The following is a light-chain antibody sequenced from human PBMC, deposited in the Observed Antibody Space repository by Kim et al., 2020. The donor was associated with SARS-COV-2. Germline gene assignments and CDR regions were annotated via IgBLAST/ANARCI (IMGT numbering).Light chain of an antibody. CDR2: DDD. Sequence: KTVTISCSGSGGSVDSHYVSWYQPRPGSAPTAVIHDDDQRPSGVPDRFSGSIDSSSNSASLTISGLRPKDEADYYCQSYDDDIHRIFGGGTQLTVL. J-gene: IGLJ2*01. V-gene: IGLV6-57*02. CDR3: QSYDDDIHRI. CDR1: GGSVDSHY.